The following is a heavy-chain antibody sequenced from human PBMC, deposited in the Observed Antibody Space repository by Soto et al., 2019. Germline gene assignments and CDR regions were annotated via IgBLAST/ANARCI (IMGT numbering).Heavy chain of an antibody. CDR2: ISSYNGNI. J-gene: IGHJ3*02. Sequence: ASVKVSCKASGYTFTSYGITWVRQAPGQGLEWMGWISSYNGNINYAQNLQGRVTMTTDTSTSTAYMELRSLRSDDTAIYYGARFYNWNHDAFDIWGQGTMVTVSS. CDR3: ARFYNWNHDAFDI. CDR1: GYTFTSYG. D-gene: IGHD1-20*01. V-gene: IGHV1-18*01.